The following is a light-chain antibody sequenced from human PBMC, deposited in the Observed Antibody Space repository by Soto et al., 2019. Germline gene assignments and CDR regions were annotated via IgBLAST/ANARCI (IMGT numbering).Light chain of an antibody. V-gene: IGKV4-1*01. CDR3: QQYSSPPNT. J-gene: IGKJ2*01. CDR2: WAS. CDR1: QSVLYSSNNKNY. Sequence: DIVMTQSPDSLAVSLGERATINCKSSQSVLYSSNNKNYLAWYQQKPGQPPKLLIYWASTRESGVPDRFTGSGSGTDFTLTICSLQAEDVAVYYCQQYSSPPNTFGQGTKLEIK.